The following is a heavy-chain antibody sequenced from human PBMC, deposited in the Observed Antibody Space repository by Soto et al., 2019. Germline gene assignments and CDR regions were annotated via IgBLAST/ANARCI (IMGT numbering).Heavy chain of an antibody. V-gene: IGHV4-31*03. D-gene: IGHD3-22*01. CDR2: IYYSGST. Sequence: SETLSLTCSVSGGSVSSNIYYWTWIRQHPGKGPEWIGHIYYSGSTYYNPSLKSRVTISLDMSKNQFSLKLTSVSAADTAVYYCARGYDYDSGGYLLDYWGQGTLVTV. CDR1: GGSVSSNIYY. CDR3: ARGYDYDSGGYLLDY. J-gene: IGHJ4*02.